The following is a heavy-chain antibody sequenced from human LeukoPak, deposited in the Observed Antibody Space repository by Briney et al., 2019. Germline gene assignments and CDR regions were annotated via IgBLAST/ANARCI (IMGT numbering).Heavy chain of an antibody. CDR2: IYYSGST. CDR3: ARVERYFDWFAIDY. Sequence: SETLSLTCTVSGGSISSGGYYWSWIRQHPGKGLEWIGYIYYSGSTYYNPSLKSRVTISVDMSKNQFSLKLSSVTAADTAVYSCARVERYFDWFAIDYWGQGTLVTVYS. J-gene: IGHJ4*02. V-gene: IGHV4-31*03. CDR1: GGSISSGGYY. D-gene: IGHD3-9*01.